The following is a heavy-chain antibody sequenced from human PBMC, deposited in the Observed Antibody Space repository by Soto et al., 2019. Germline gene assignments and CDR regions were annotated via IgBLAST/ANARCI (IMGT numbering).Heavy chain of an antibody. CDR2: IYHGGST. CDR1: GYSISSGYY. Sequence: CLTCAVSGYSISSGYYWGWLRQPPGKGLEWIGSIYHGGSTYYNPSLNSRVTLSIDMTNNHVSLILNSVTAADTAVYYCARVGPGGPSYYDRRPDTFENWCDPWGQGTLVTASS. J-gene: IGHJ5*02. V-gene: IGHV4-38-2*01. D-gene: IGHD3-22*01. CDR3: ARVGPGGPSYYDRRPDTFENWCDP.